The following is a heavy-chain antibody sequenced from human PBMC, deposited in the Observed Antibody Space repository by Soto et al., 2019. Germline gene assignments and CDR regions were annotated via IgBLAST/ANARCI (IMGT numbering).Heavy chain of an antibody. Sequence: ASLKVSCKASGYTFTSYGISWVRQAPGQGLEWMGWISAYNGNTNYAQKLQGRVTMTTDTSTSTAYMELSRLRSDDTAVYYCARASSGWYPVAEFDPRGQGAVLTVYS. J-gene: IGHJ5*02. CDR1: GYTFTSYG. D-gene: IGHD6-19*01. CDR3: ARASSGWYPVAEFDP. V-gene: IGHV1-18*04. CDR2: ISAYNGNT.